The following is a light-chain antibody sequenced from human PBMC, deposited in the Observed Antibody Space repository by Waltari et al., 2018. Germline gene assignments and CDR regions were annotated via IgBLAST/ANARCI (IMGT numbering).Light chain of an antibody. CDR3: CSYAGSYTLYV. CDR1: SSDVGGYKY. Sequence: QSALTQPRSVSGSPGQSVTISCTGTSSDVGGYKYFSWYQQHPGKAPKLMISDDSKRPSGVPDRFSGSKSGNTASLTISGLQAEDEADYYCCSYAGSYTLYVFGTGTKVTVL. J-gene: IGLJ1*01. CDR2: DDS. V-gene: IGLV2-11*01.